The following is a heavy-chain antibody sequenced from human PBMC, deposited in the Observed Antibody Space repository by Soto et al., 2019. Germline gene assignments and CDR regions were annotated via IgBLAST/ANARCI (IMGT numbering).Heavy chain of an antibody. CDR1: GGSVSSNDYS. CDR2: IYSHDDT. D-gene: IGHD5-12*01. Sequence: PSETLSLTCTVSGGSVSSNDYSWGWVRQSPGKGLEWIGAIYSHDDTHYNPSLQSRVTISVDRSKNQFSLKLSPVTAADTAVYYCAAGGGLPRYYWGQGTLVTVSS. CDR3: AAGGGLPRYY. V-gene: IGHV4-39*07. J-gene: IGHJ4*02.